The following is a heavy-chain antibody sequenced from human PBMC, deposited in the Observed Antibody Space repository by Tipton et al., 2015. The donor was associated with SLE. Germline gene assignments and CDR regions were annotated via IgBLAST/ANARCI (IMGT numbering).Heavy chain of an antibody. Sequence: SLRLSCAASDFTVSSNYMSWVRQAPGKGLEWVSVIYGGDTTYYADSVKGRFTISRENSKNTVYLQMNSLRAEDTAVYYCASAQDRGFQHWGQGTLVTVSS. CDR3: ASAQDRGFQH. V-gene: IGHV3-66*02. CDR2: IYGGDTT. CDR1: DFTVSSNY. J-gene: IGHJ1*01.